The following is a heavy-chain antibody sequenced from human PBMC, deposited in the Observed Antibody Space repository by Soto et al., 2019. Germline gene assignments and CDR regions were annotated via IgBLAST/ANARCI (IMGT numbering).Heavy chain of an antibody. Sequence: GESLKISCKGSGYSFTSYWISWVRQMPGKGLEWMGRIDPSDSYTNYSPSFQGHVTISADKSISTAYLQWSSLKASDTAMYYCSIAAAGHILDYWGQGNQVTVSS. D-gene: IGHD6-13*01. CDR1: GYSFTSYW. CDR3: SIAAAGHILDY. J-gene: IGHJ4*02. CDR2: IDPSDSYT. V-gene: IGHV5-10-1*01.